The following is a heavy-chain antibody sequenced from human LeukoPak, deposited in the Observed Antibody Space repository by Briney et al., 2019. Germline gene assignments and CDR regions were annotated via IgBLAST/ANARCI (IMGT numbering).Heavy chain of an antibody. CDR1: GFTFSSYE. Sequence: GGSLRHSCAASGFTFSSYEMNWVRQAPGKGLEWVSYISGSGDVIHYADSVKGRFIISRDNAENSLFLQMNSLRAEDTAVYYCARPLGYSGSVNYYAYWGQ. CDR3: ARPLGYSGSVNYYAY. CDR2: ISGSGDVI. V-gene: IGHV3-48*03. J-gene: IGHJ4*02. D-gene: IGHD3-10*01.